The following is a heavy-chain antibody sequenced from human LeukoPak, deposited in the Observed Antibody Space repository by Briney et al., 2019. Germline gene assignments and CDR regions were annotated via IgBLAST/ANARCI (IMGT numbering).Heavy chain of an antibody. V-gene: IGHV4-59*01. Sequence: PSETLSLTCTVSGGSISSYYWSWIRQPPGKGLEWIGYIYYSGSTNYNPSLKSRVTISVDTSKNQFSLKLSSVTAADTAVYYCARGSSWHGDYFDYWGQGTLVTVSS. CDR3: ARGSSWHGDYFDY. D-gene: IGHD6-13*01. J-gene: IGHJ4*02. CDR2: IYYSGST. CDR1: GGSISSYY.